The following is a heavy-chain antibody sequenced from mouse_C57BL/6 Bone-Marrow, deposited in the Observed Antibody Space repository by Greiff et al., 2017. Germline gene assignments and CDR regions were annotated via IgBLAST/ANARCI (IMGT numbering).Heavy chain of an antibody. Sequence: QVQLQQPGAELVRPGSSVKLSCKASGYTFTSYWMAWVKQRPGQGLEWIGNIYPSDSETHYNQKFKDKATLTVDKSSSTAYMQLSSLTSEDSAVYDCARSLVQYYAMDYWGQGTSVTVSS. CDR1: GYTFTSYW. J-gene: IGHJ4*01. V-gene: IGHV1-61*01. D-gene: IGHD6-2*01. CDR3: ARSLVQYYAMDY. CDR2: IYPSDSET.